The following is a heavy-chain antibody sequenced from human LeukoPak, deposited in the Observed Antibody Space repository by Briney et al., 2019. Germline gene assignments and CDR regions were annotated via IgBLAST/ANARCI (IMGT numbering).Heavy chain of an antibody. CDR3: AKDRTGTTGADWFDP. V-gene: IGHV3-23*01. J-gene: IGHJ5*02. Sequence: PGGSLRLSCAASGFTFSIYGMGWVRQAPGKGLEWVSSISDNGGNTYYADSVKGRFTISRDNSKNTLYLQMNSLGAEDTAIYYCAKDRTGTTGADWFDPWGQGTLVTVSS. D-gene: IGHD1-1*01. CDR1: GFTFSIYG. CDR2: ISDNGGNT.